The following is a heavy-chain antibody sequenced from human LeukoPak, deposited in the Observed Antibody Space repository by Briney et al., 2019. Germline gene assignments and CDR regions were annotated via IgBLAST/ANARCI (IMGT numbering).Heavy chain of an antibody. CDR3: ARPRGELWLFDY. CDR2: IYYSGST. Sequence: SETLSLTCTVSGGSISSSSYYWGWIRQPPGKGLEWIGSIYYSGSTYYNPSLKSRVTISVDTSKNQFSLKLSSVTAADTAVYYCARPRGELWLFDYWGQGTLVTVSS. V-gene: IGHV4-39*01. D-gene: IGHD5-18*01. J-gene: IGHJ4*02. CDR1: GGSISSSSYY.